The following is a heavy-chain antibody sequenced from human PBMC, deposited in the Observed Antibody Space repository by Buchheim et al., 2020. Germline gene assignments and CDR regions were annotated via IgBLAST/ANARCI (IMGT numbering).Heavy chain of an antibody. CDR1: GFTFSSYG. J-gene: IGHJ4*02. Sequence: QVQLVESGGGVVQPGRSLRLSCAASGFTFSSYGMHWVRQAPGKGLEWVAVIWYDGSNKYYADSVKGRFTISRDNSKNTLYLQMNSLRAEDTAVYYCARGALSGWYPTIDYWGQGTL. CDR2: IWYDGSNK. CDR3: ARGALSGWYPTIDY. D-gene: IGHD6-19*01. V-gene: IGHV3-33*01.